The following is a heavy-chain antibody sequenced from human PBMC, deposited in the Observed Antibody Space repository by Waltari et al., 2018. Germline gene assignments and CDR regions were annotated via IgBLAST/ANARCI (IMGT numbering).Heavy chain of an antibody. CDR1: GGSFSGYY. Sequence: QVQLQQWGAGLLKPSETLSLTCAVYGGSFSGYYWSWIRQPPGKGLEWIGEINHSGSTNYNPSLKSRVTISVDTSKNQFSLKLSSVTAADTAVYYCARGLYSGSDFDYWGQGTLVTVSS. D-gene: IGHD5-12*01. J-gene: IGHJ4*02. CDR2: INHSGST. V-gene: IGHV4-34*01. CDR3: ARGLYSGSDFDY.